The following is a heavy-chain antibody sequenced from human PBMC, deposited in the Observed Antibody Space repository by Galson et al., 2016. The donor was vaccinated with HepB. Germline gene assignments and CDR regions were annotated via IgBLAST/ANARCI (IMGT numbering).Heavy chain of an antibody. J-gene: IGHJ5*02. CDR2: IGVGSGDI. CDR1: GFTFSSST. CDR3: AADYHDTYFDP. D-gene: IGHD3-16*02. Sequence: KLSCAASGFTFSSSTVQWVRQARGQRLEWIGWIGVGSGDISYAQKFQERVTITSNTSTSTAYMELSSLRSEDTAVYYCAADYHDTYFDPWGQGTLVTVSS. V-gene: IGHV1-58*01.